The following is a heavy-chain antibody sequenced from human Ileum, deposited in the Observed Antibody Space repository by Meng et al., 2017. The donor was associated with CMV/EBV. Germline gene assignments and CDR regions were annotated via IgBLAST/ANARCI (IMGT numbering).Heavy chain of an antibody. D-gene: IGHD3-3*01. CDR1: GFTFSSYS. J-gene: IGHJ6*02. CDR3: ARDSDSVRYYDFWGGYYGMDV. CDR2: ISSSSSTI. Sequence: GGSLRLSCAASGFTFSSYSMNWVRQAPGKGLEWVSYISSSSSTIYYADSVKGRFTISRDNAKNSLYLQMNSLRAEDTAVYYCARDSDSVRYYDFWGGYYGMDVWGQGTTVTVSS. V-gene: IGHV3-48*04.